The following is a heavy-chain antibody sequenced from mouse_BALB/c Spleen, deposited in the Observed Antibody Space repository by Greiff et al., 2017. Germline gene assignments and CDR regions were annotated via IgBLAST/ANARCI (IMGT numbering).Heavy chain of an antibody. CDR3: ARPFDGYYYFDY. Sequence: EVQLVESGGGLVQPGGSRKLSCAASGFTFSSFGMHWVRQAPEKGLEWVAYISSGSSTIYYADTVKGRFTISRDNPKNTLFLQMTSLRSEDTAMYYCARPFDGYYYFDYWGQGTTLTVSS. V-gene: IGHV5-17*02. CDR2: ISSGSSTI. CDR1: GFTFSSFG. D-gene: IGHD2-3*01. J-gene: IGHJ2*01.